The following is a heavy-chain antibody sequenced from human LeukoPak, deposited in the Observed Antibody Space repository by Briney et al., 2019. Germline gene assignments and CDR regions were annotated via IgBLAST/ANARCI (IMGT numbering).Heavy chain of an antibody. CDR3: ARVYYDILTGYYRIDY. J-gene: IGHJ4*02. V-gene: IGHV4-59*12. D-gene: IGHD3-9*01. Sequence: SETLSLTCTVSGGSINSYYWSWIRQPPGKGLEWIGYIFYSGSTNYNPSLKSRVTISVDTSNNQFSLKLSSVTAADTAVYYCARVYYDILTGYYRIDYWGQGTLVTVSS. CDR2: IFYSGST. CDR1: GGSINSYY.